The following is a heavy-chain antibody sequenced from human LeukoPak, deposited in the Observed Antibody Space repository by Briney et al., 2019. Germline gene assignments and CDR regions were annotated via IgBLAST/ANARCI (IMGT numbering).Heavy chain of an antibody. Sequence: GASVKVSCKASGYTFTSYDINWVRQAAGQGLEWMGWINPNSGGTNYAQKFQGRVTMTRDTSISTAYMELSRLRSDDTAVYYCAREGVVVPAAMRGYYYGMDVWGQGTTVTVSS. D-gene: IGHD2-2*01. CDR2: INPNSGGT. J-gene: IGHJ6*02. V-gene: IGHV1-2*02. CDR3: AREGVVVPAAMRGYYYGMDV. CDR1: GYTFTSYD.